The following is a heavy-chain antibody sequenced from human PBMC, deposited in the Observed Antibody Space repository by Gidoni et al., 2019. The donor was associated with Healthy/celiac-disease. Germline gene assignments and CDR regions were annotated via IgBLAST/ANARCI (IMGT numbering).Heavy chain of an antibody. V-gene: IGHV4-34*01. J-gene: IGHJ4*02. CDR2: INHSGST. Sequence: QVQLQQWGAGLLKPSETLSLTCAVYGGSFSGYYWSWIRQPPGKGLEWIGEINHSGSTNYNPSLKSRVTISVDTSKNQFSLKLSSVTAADTAVYYCARVGRGYSYKTFDYWGQGTLVTVSS. CDR1: GGSFSGYY. CDR3: ARVGRGYSYKTFDY. D-gene: IGHD5-18*01.